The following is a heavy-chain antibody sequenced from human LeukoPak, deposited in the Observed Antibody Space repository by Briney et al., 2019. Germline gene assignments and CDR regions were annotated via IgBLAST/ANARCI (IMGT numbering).Heavy chain of an antibody. V-gene: IGHV1-2*02. Sequence: EASVKVSCKASGYTFTGYYMHWVRQAPGQGLEWMGWINPNSGGTNYAQKVQGRVTMTRATSISTAYMELSRLRSDDTAVYYCARDRIFGSGWYGQADWGQGTLVTVSS. CDR2: INPNSGGT. CDR1: GYTFTGYY. J-gene: IGHJ4*02. D-gene: IGHD6-19*01. CDR3: ARDRIFGSGWYGQAD.